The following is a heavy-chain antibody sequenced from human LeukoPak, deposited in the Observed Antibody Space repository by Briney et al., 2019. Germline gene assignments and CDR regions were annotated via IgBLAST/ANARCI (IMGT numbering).Heavy chain of an antibody. D-gene: IGHD3-3*01. CDR1: GFTVNSNY. J-gene: IGHJ6*03. CDR3: ARGGITSIFGVVIIGYYMDV. V-gene: IGHV3-53*01. CDR2: IYSGGNT. Sequence: PGGSLRLSCAASGFTVNSNYMSWVRQAPGKGLEWVSVIYSGGNTYYADSVKGRFTISRDNSKNTLYLQMNSLRAEDAAVYYCARGGITSIFGVVIIGYYMDVWGKGTTVTVSS.